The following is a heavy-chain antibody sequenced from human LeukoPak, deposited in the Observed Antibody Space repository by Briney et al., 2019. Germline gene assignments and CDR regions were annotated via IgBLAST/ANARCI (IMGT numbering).Heavy chain of an antibody. CDR2: IHYGGSS. CDR1: GGSINSRDYY. D-gene: IGHD2-15*01. J-gene: IGHJ5*02. CDR3: ARVLAYCSGGSCTRGYNWFDP. Sequence: PSETLSLTCTVSGGSINSRDYYRGWIRQPSGKGLEWIGSIHYGGSSYYNPSLKSRVTISVDTSMNQFSLKLTFVTTADTAVYYCARVLAYCSGGSCTRGYNWFDPWGQGTLVTVTS. V-gene: IGHV4-39*01.